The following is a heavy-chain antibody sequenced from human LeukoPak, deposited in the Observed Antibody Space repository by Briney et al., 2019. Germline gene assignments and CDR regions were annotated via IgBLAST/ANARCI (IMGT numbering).Heavy chain of an antibody. D-gene: IGHD5-24*01. J-gene: IGHJ3*02. CDR1: GFTFSSYA. CDR2: ISGSGGST. Sequence: GGSLRLSCAASGFTFSSYAMSWVRQAPGKGLEWVSAISGSGGSTYYADSVKGRFTISRDNSNDTLYLQMNGLRVEDTAVYYCAKGDGYNSAFDIWGQGTMVTVSS. V-gene: IGHV3-23*01. CDR3: AKGDGYNSAFDI.